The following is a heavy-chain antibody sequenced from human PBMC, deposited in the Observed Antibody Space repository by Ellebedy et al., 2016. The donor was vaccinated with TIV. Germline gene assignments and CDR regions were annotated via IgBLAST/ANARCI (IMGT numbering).Heavy chain of an antibody. CDR1: GFTFSSYS. CDR3: ARDQTFYFYGMDV. V-gene: IGHV3-48*02. J-gene: IGHJ6*02. Sequence: PGGSLRLSCAASGFTFSSYSMNWVRQAPGRGLEWISYIISSSSTIYYADSVKGRFTISRDNAKNSLYLQMNSLRYEDSAVYYCARDQTFYFYGMDVWGQGTTVTVSS. CDR2: IISSSSTI.